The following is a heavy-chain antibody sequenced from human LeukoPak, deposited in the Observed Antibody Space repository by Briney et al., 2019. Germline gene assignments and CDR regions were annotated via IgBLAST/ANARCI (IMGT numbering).Heavy chain of an antibody. Sequence: GGSLRLSCAASGFTFSRYWMHWLRRAPGKGVVWVSRISTDGSSTSYADSVKGRFTISRDNGKNTLYLQMNSLRAEDTAVYYCASYLTSIPSGMDVWGQGTTVTVSS. CDR2: ISTDGSST. CDR3: ASYLTSIPSGMDV. V-gene: IGHV3-74*01. CDR1: GFTFSRYW. J-gene: IGHJ6*02. D-gene: IGHD2/OR15-2a*01.